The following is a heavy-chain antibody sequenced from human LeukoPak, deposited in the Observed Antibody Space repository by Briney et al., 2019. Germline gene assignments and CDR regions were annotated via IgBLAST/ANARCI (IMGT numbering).Heavy chain of an antibody. V-gene: IGHV3-23*01. J-gene: IGHJ4*02. D-gene: IGHD6-13*01. Sequence: GGSLRLSCAASGFTFSSYAMSWVRQAPGKGLEWVSAISGSGGSTYYADSVKGRFTISRDNSKNTLYLQMNSLRAEDTAVYYCATYSYSSSWYPRGDDYWGQGTLVTVSS. CDR1: GFTFSSYA. CDR3: ATYSYSSSWYPRGDDY. CDR2: ISGSGGST.